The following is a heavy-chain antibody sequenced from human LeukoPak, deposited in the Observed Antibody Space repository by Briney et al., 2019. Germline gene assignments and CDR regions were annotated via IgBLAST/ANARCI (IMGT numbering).Heavy chain of an antibody. J-gene: IGHJ4*02. V-gene: IGHV4-39*07. Sequence: SETLSLTCTVSGGSISSYYWGWVRQPPGKGLEWIGSIYESGSIYYNPSLNSRVTISVDTSKNQFSLKLRSLTAADTAFYFCARDRSPVRTPVTIPPSDSWGQGPLVTVSS. CDR3: ARDRSPVRTPVTIPPSDS. CDR2: IYESGSI. D-gene: IGHD2-15*01. CDR1: GGSISSYY.